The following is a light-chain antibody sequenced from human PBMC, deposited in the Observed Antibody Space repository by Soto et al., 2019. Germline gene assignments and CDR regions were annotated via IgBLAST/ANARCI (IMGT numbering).Light chain of an antibody. CDR1: SSDVGGYNY. V-gene: IGLV2-14*01. J-gene: IGLJ1*01. CDR2: EVN. Sequence: QSVLTQPASVSGSPGQSIAISCTGTSSDVGGYNYVSWYQQHPGKAPKLMVSEVNNRPSGVSNRFSGSKSGNTAYLTISGLQVEDEAEYFRFSFTTTSTHVFGTGTKVTVL. CDR3: FSFTTTSTHV.